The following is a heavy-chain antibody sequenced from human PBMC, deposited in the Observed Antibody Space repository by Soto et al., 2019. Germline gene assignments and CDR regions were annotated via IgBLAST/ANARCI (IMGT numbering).Heavy chain of an antibody. CDR3: ARRRYCSSTSCYAGWYFDL. D-gene: IGHD2-2*01. Sequence: QVQLVQSGAEVKKPGASVKVSCKASGYTFNSYDINWVRQATGQGLEWMGWMNPNSGNTGYAQKFQGRVTMTRNTSISTAYMELSSLRSEDTAVYYCARRRYCSSTSCYAGWYFDLWGRGTLVTVSS. J-gene: IGHJ2*01. V-gene: IGHV1-8*01. CDR1: GYTFNSYD. CDR2: MNPNSGNT.